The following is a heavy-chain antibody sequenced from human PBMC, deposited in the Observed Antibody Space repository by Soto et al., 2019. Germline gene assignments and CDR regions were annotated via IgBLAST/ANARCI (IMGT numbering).Heavy chain of an antibody. J-gene: IGHJ4*02. D-gene: IGHD1-1*01. V-gene: IGHV4-39*01. CDR3: ARHKGGNWYFFDY. Sequence: KTSETLSLTCSISGGSITTTGYYWGWIRQPPGKGLEWIGTVYYSGSVYHNSSLKSRVAISADTSKNQFSLKLTSVTAADTAVYYCARHKGGNWYFFDYWGQGTLVTVSS. CDR2: VYYSGSV. CDR1: GGSITTTGYY.